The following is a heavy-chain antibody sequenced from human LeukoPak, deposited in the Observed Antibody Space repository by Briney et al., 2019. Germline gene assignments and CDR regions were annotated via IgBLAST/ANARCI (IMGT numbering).Heavy chain of an antibody. CDR1: GFTFSGST. J-gene: IGHJ4*02. CDR2: IRSKANNYAT. Sequence: GGSLRLSCAASGFTFSGSTIHWVRQASGKGLERVGHIRSKANNYATEYAASLKGRFTISRDDSKNTAFLQMNSLKTEDTAVYYCTRGSTYGTFDYWGQGTLVIVSS. CDR3: TRGSTYGTFDY. V-gene: IGHV3-73*01. D-gene: IGHD2-2*01.